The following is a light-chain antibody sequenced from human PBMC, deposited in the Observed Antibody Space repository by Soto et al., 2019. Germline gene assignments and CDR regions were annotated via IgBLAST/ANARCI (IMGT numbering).Light chain of an antibody. J-gene: IGKJ3*01. CDR1: QSVSSSY. Sequence: EIVLTQSPGTLSLSPGERATLSCRASQSVSSSYLAWYQQRPGQAPRLLIYGASGRATGIPDRFRGSGSGTDFTLTISRLGPEDFAVYYYQQYDSSPSFTFGPGTKVYIK. CDR2: GAS. V-gene: IGKV3-20*01. CDR3: QQYDSSPSFT.